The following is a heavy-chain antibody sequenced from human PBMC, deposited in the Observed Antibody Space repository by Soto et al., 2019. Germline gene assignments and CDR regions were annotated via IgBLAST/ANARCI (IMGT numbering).Heavy chain of an antibody. V-gene: IGHV4-39*01. CDR1: GGSISSSSYY. D-gene: IGHD2-15*01. J-gene: IGHJ5*02. CDR2: IYYSGST. Sequence: PSVTLSLTCTVSGGSISSSSYYWGWIRQPPGKGLEWIGSIYYSGSTYYNPSLKSRVTISVDTSKNQFSLKLSSVTAADTAVYYCARRLRCSGGSCYWFDPWGQGTLVTVSS. CDR3: ARRLRCSGGSCYWFDP.